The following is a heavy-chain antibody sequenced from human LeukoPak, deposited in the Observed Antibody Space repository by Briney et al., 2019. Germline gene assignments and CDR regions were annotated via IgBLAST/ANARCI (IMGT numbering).Heavy chain of an antibody. J-gene: IGHJ4*02. CDR2: IKPHDCST. V-gene: IGHV1-46*04. CDR3: ARNTVGSSGWTGLGF. CDR1: ADTITSHY. D-gene: IGHD6-19*01. Sequence: ASVKDTCRTFADTITSHYIKCVRQDLGQGLVWMVLIKPHDCSTFYAQSLQGRVTLTRDPSTSTVYMDLSSLRSEDTAIYFWARNTVGSSGWTGLGFWGQGNLVTVSS.